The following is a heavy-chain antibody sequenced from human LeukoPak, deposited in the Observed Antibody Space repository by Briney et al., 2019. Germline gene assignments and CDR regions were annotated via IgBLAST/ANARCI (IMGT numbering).Heavy chain of an antibody. CDR2: VHPNGNT. Sequence: PSETLSLTCTVSGDSISSSYWSWIRQPAGKGLEWIGRVHPNGNTDYSPSLKSRVTMSVDGSKNQFSLRLSSMTAADTAVYYCARGSPGVLTTPINYYFDSWGQGTLVTVSS. V-gene: IGHV4-4*07. CDR1: GDSISSSY. CDR3: ARGSPGVLTTPINYYFDS. D-gene: IGHD3-9*01. J-gene: IGHJ4*02.